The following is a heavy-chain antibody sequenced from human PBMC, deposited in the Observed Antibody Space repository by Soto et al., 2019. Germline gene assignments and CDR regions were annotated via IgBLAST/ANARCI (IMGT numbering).Heavy chain of an antibody. J-gene: IGHJ6*02. V-gene: IGHV1-18*01. Sequence: QVQLVQSGGEVKKPGASVRVSCQASGYPFIKFAIHWVRQATGHGLEWLGSMRGRSGDPNCAPTVRERITMAAETSNNAAYREVRSLSSDDTAVYYCARVGGHGAVKQHYGLDVWGQGTPVTV. CDR2: MRGRSGDP. D-gene: IGHD2-15*01. CDR3: ARVGGHGAVKQHYGLDV. CDR1: GYPFIKFA.